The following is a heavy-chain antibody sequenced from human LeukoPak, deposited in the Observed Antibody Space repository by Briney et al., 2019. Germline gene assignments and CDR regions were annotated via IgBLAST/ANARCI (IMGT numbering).Heavy chain of an antibody. V-gene: IGHV3-23*01. CDR3: AKDRSGSSDY. CDR2: ISGGSGST. D-gene: IGHD1-26*01. Sequence: GGSLRLSCAASGFTFSSYAMSWVRQAPGKGLEWVSAISGGSGSTFYADSVKGRFTISRDNSKNTLYLQMNSLRAEDTAVYYCAKDRSGSSDYWGQGTLVTVSS. J-gene: IGHJ4*02. CDR1: GFTFSSYA.